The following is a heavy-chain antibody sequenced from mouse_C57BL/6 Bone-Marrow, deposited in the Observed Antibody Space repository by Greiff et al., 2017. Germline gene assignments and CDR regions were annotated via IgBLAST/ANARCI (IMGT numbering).Heavy chain of an antibody. D-gene: IGHD2-2*01. J-gene: IGHJ2*01. CDR2: IYPRSGNT. CDR3: ARRGYGYDKLYFDY. CDR1: GYTFTSYG. V-gene: IGHV1-81*01. Sequence: QVQLQQSGAELARPGASVKLSCKASGYTFTSYGISWVKQRTGQGLEWIGEIYPRSGNTYYNEKFKGKATLTADKSSSTAYMELRSLTSEDSAVYFCARRGYGYDKLYFDYWGQGTTLTGSS.